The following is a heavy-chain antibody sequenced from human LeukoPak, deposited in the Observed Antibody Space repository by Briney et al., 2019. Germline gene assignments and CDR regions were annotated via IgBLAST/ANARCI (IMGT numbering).Heavy chain of an antibody. D-gene: IGHD3-22*01. CDR1: GGSFSGYY. Sequence: PSETLSLTCAVYGGSFSGYYWSWIRQPPGKGLEWIGEINHSGSTNYNPSLKSRVTISVDTSKNQFSLKLSSVTAADTAVYYCARAMTDGDYYYMDVWGKGTTVTVSS. CDR2: INHSGST. J-gene: IGHJ6*03. CDR3: ARAMTDGDYYYMDV. V-gene: IGHV4-34*01.